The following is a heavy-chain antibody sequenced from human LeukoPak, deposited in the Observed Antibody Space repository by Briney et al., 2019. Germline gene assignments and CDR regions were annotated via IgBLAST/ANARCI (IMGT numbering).Heavy chain of an antibody. Sequence: GGSLKLSCAASGFTFSGSAMHWVRQASGKGLEWVGRIRSKANSYATAYAASVKGRFTISRDDSKNTAYLQMNSLKTEETAVYYCTSVVVVPAVPDYWGQGTLVTVSS. V-gene: IGHV3-73*01. D-gene: IGHD2-2*01. J-gene: IGHJ4*02. CDR2: IRSKANSYAT. CDR3: TSVVVVPAVPDY. CDR1: GFTFSGSA.